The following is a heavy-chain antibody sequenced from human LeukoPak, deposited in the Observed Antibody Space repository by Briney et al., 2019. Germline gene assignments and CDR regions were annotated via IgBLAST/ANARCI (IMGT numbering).Heavy chain of an antibody. CDR2: INPSGGST. Sequence: ASVKVSCKASGYTFTSYNMHWVRQAPGQGLEWMGIINPSGGSTNYAQKFQGRVTMTRDTSTSTVYMELSSLRSEDAAVYYCAKDLYHRYYHNSGHAFDYWGQGTLVTVSS. CDR1: GYTFTSYN. CDR3: AKDLYHRYYHNSGHAFDY. J-gene: IGHJ4*02. V-gene: IGHV1-46*01. D-gene: IGHD3-22*01.